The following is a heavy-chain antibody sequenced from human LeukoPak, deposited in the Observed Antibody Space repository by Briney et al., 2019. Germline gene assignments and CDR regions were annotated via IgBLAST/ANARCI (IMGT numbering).Heavy chain of an antibody. D-gene: IGHD5-18*01. Sequence: GGSLRLSCAASGFTFSDYYMSWIRQAPGKGLEWVSYISSSGSTIYYADSVKGRFTISRDNAKNSLYLQMNNLRVDDSAVYYCAREYTAMAYDYWGQGNLVTVSS. CDR3: AREYTAMAYDY. CDR1: GFTFSDYY. V-gene: IGHV3-11*04. CDR2: ISSSGSTI. J-gene: IGHJ4*02.